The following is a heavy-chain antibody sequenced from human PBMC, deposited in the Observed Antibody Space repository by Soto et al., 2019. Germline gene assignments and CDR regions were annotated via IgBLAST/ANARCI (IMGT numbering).Heavy chain of an antibody. CDR2: IYYSGST. D-gene: IGHD2-21*01. J-gene: IGHJ4*02. CDR3: ARVAGDTLTQYYFDY. Sequence: EPLSLTSTFSGGSISIYYWSWIRQPPGKGLEWIGYIYYSGSTNYNPSLKSRVTISVDTSKNQFSLKLSSVTAADTAVYYCARVAGDTLTQYYFDYWGQGTLVTVSS. V-gene: IGHV4-59*01. CDR1: GGSISIYY.